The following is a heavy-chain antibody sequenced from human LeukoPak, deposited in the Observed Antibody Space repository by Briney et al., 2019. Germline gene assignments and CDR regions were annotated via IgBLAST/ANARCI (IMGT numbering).Heavy chain of an antibody. V-gene: IGHV3-7*05. D-gene: IGHD2/OR15-2a*01. J-gene: IGHJ4*02. CDR3: ARGGNRFDS. CDR1: GLTFSSYW. Sequence: GGSLRLSCAASGLTFSSYWMSWVRQAPGKGLEWVANIKQDGSEKYYVDSVKGRFTISRDNAKNSLSLQMNSLRADDTAVYYCARGGNRFDSWGQGTLVTVSS. CDR2: IKQDGSEK.